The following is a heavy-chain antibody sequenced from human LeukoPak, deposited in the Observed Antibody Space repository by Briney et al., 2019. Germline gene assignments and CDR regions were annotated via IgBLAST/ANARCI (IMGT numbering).Heavy chain of an antibody. Sequence: PGGSLGLSCAASGFTFSSMHWVRQAPGKGLEWVAFIRYDGSNKYYADSVKGRFTISRDNSKNTVYLQMNSLRAEDTAVYYCAKDRSYFDYWGQGTLVTVSS. J-gene: IGHJ4*02. V-gene: IGHV3-30*02. CDR3: AKDRSYFDY. D-gene: IGHD3-16*02. CDR1: GFTFSS. CDR2: IRYDGSNK.